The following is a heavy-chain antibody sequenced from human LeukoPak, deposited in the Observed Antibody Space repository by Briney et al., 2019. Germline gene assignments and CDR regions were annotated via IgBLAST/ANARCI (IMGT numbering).Heavy chain of an antibody. CDR1: GGSFSGYY. V-gene: IGHV4-34*01. Sequence: SETLSLTCAVYGGSFSGYYWSWIRQPPGKGREWIGEINHSGSTNYNPSIKSRVTISVDTSKNQFSLKLSSVTAAATAVYYCARGRIAAAAYFQHWGQGTLVTVYS. CDR2: INHSGST. J-gene: IGHJ1*01. D-gene: IGHD6-13*01. CDR3: ARGRIAAAAYFQH.